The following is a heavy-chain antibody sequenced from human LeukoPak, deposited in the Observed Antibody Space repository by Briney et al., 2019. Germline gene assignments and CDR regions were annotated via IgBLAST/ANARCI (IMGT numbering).Heavy chain of an antibody. CDR1: GITFSSYG. D-gene: IGHD6-13*01. J-gene: IGHJ6*03. V-gene: IGHV3-23*01. CDR3: AKDLKLVPIYYYMDV. CDR2: ISSTGGTT. Sequence: GGSLRLSCAASGITFSSYGMSWVRQAPGKGLEWVSSISSTGGTTYYADSVKGRFTISRDNSKNTLYLQMNSLRAEDTAVYYCAKDLKLVPIYYYMDVWGKGTTVTISS.